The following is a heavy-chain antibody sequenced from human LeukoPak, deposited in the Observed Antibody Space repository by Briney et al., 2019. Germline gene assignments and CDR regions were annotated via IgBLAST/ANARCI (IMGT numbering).Heavy chain of an antibody. CDR2: IYDSGNT. V-gene: IGHV4-59*08. CDR3: ARRATGTTFFDY. J-gene: IGHJ4*02. Sequence: SETLSLTCTVSGGSISTYYWSWIRQPPGKGLEWIGYIYDSGNTNYNPSLKSRVTISVDTSKNQFSLKLGSVTAADTAVYYCARRATGTTFFDYWGQGILVTVSS. D-gene: IGHD1-1*01. CDR1: GGSISTYY.